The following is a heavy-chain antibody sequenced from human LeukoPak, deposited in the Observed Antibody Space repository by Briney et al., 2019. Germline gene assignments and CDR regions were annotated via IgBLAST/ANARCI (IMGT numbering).Heavy chain of an antibody. CDR1: GFTFDDHG. D-gene: IGHD3-3*01. J-gene: IGHJ4*02. CDR2: INWNGGST. Sequence: GGSLRLSCTASGFTFDDHGMSWVRQAPGKGLEWVSAINWNGGSTGYADSVKGRFTISRGNARNSLYLQMNSLTAEDAAVYYCARAGVDSSGYYYQGFDYWGQGTQVTVSS. V-gene: IGHV3-20*04. CDR3: ARAGVDSSGYYYQGFDY.